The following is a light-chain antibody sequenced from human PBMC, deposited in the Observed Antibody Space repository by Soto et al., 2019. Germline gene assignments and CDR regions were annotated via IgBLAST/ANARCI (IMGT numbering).Light chain of an antibody. Sequence: DIQMTQSPSTLSASVGDRVTITCRASQSISNWLAWYQQKKGKDPKLLIYDASSLESGVTSRFSGSGSGTDFTLSISSLQPDEFATYDCQCYHSYSWTVAQLNKVEIK. CDR2: DAS. CDR3: QCYHSYSWT. CDR1: QSISNW. V-gene: IGKV1-5*01. J-gene: IGKJ1*01.